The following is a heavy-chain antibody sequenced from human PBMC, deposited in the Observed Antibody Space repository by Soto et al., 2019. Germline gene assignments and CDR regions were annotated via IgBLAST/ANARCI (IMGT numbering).Heavy chain of an antibody. J-gene: IGHJ4*02. V-gene: IGHV3-74*01. D-gene: IGHD5-12*01. Sequence: PGGSLRLSCAASGFTVSSYWMHWVRQAPGKGLVWVSRINSDGSSTSYADSVKGRFTISRDNAKNTLYLQMNSLRAEDTAVYYCARVSGYDSFDYWGQGTLVIVSS. CDR1: GFTVSSYW. CDR3: ARVSGYDSFDY. CDR2: INSDGSST.